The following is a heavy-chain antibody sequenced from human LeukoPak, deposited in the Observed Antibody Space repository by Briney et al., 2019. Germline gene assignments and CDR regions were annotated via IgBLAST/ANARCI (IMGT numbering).Heavy chain of an antibody. D-gene: IGHD3-3*01. V-gene: IGHV3-23*01. CDR2: ISGSGGST. Sequence: PGGSLRLSCAASGFTSSSYVMSWVRQAPGKGLEWVSGISGSGGSTYYADSVKGRFTISRDNSKNTLYLQMNSLRAEDTAVYYCAKGPRFLEWFNYYWGQGTLVTVSS. CDR1: GFTSSSYV. J-gene: IGHJ4*02. CDR3: AKGPRFLEWFNYY.